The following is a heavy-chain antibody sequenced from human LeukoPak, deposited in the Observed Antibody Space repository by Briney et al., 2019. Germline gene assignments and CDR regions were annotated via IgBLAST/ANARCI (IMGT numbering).Heavy chain of an antibody. CDR3: ARGRYYDSSGYPFDY. V-gene: IGHV4-39*07. CDR1: GGSISSSSYY. J-gene: IGHJ4*02. D-gene: IGHD3-22*01. CDR2: IYYSGST. Sequence: PSETLSLTCTVSGGSISSSSYYWGWIRQPPGKGLEWIGSIYYSGSTYYNPSLKSRVTISVDTSKNQFSLKLSSVTAADTAVYYCARGRYYDSSGYPFDYWGQGTLVTVSS.